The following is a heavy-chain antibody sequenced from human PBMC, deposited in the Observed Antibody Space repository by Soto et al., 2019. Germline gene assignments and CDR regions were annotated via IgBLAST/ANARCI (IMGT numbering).Heavy chain of an antibody. D-gene: IGHD4-17*01. CDR1: GFTFSSYC. V-gene: IGHV3-74*01. Sequence: PXGSLRLSCAASGFTFSSYCMHWVRQAPGKGLVWVSRINSDGSSTSYADSVKGRFTISRDNAKNTLYLQMNSLRAEDTAVYYCAREATVAPFDYWGQGTLVTVSS. CDR3: AREATVAPFDY. CDR2: INSDGSST. J-gene: IGHJ4*02.